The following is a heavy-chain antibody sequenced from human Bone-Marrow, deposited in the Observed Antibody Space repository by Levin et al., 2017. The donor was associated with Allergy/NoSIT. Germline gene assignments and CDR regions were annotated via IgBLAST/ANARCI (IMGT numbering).Heavy chain of an antibody. CDR1: GGTFSSYA. V-gene: IGHV1-69*06. Sequence: KISCKASGGTFSSYAISWVRQAPGQGLEWMGGIIPIFGTANYAQKFQGRVTITADKSTSTAYMELSSLRSEDTAVYYCASTPPTTDSSGYPGDLDYWGQGTLVTVSS. CDR2: IIPIFGTA. J-gene: IGHJ4*02. CDR3: ASTPPTTDSSGYPGDLDY. D-gene: IGHD3-22*01.